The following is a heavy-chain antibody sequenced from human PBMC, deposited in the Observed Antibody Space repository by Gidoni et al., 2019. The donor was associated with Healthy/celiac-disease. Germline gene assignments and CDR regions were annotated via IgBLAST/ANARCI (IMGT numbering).Heavy chain of an antibody. Sequence: QLQLQESGPGLVKPSETLSLTCTASGGSISSSTYSWGWIRQPPGKGLEWIGSIYYSGSTYYNPSLKSRVTMSVDTSENQFSLKLTSVTAADTAVYYCASGLRFYYFDYWGQGTLVTVSS. CDR1: GGSISSSTYS. J-gene: IGHJ4*02. CDR2: IYYSGST. V-gene: IGHV4-39*01. CDR3: ASGLRFYYFDY.